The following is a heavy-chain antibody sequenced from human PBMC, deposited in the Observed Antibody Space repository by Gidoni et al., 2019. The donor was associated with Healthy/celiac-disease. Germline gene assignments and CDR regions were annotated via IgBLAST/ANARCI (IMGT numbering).Heavy chain of an antibody. J-gene: IGHJ6*02. V-gene: IGHV3-23*04. D-gene: IGHD3-10*01. CDR3: AKFTSGGYYGMDV. Sequence: EVQLVESGGGLVQPGGSLRLSCAASGFTFSNYAMSWVRQAPGKGLEWVSAISASGGSTYYADSVKGRFTISRDISQNTLYLQMNSLRPKDTAVYYCAKFTSGGYYGMDVWGQGTTVTVSS. CDR1: GFTFSNYA. CDR2: ISASGGST.